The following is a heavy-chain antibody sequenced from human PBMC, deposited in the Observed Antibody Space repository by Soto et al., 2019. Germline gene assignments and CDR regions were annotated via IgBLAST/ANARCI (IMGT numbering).Heavy chain of an antibody. Sequence: EVQLVESGGGLVQPGGSLRLSCAASGFTFSSYWMSWVRQAPGKGLEWVANINQDGSEKYYVDSVKGRFIISRDNAKNSLYLQMDNLRAEDTAGYYCARAAYGSGSYVPNFDYWGQETLVTVSS. CDR2: INQDGSEK. D-gene: IGHD3-10*01. V-gene: IGHV3-7*01. J-gene: IGHJ4*02. CDR3: ARAAYGSGSYVPNFDY. CDR1: GFTFSSYW.